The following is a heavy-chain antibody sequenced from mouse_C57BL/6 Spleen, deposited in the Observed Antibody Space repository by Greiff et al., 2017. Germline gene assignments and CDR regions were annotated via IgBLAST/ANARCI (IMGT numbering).Heavy chain of an antibody. Sequence: EVQVVESGPGLVKPSQSLSLTCSVTGYSITSGYYWNWIRQFPGNKLEWMGYISYDGSNNYNPSLKNRISITRDTSKNQFFLKLNSVTTEDTATYYCARDPHYFDYWGQGTTLTVSS. V-gene: IGHV3-6*01. CDR3: ARDPHYFDY. CDR2: ISYDGSN. J-gene: IGHJ2*01. CDR1: GYSITSGYY.